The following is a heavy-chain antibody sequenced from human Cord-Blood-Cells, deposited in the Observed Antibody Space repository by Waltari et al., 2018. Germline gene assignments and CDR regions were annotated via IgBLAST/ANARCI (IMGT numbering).Heavy chain of an antibody. J-gene: IGHJ4*02. Sequence: QVQLQQWGAGLFKPSETLSLTCAVHGGSFSGYYWSWIRQPPGKGLEWIGEINHSGSTNYNPSLKSRVTISVDTSKNQFSLKLSSVTAADTAVYYCARGPDYWGQGTLVTVSS. CDR1: GGSFSGYY. V-gene: IGHV4-34*01. CDR2: INHSGST. CDR3: ARGPDY.